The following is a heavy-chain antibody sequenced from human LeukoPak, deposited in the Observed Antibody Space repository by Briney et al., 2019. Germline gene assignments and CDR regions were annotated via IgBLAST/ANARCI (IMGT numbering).Heavy chain of an antibody. J-gene: IGHJ4*02. CDR1: GYTFTSYA. D-gene: IGHD3-16*02. CDR2: IHPSTGNP. Sequence: ASVKVSCKASGYTFTSYAMNWVRQAPGQGLWWMGWIHPSTGNPTYAQGFTGRFVFSLDTSVSTTYLQISSLKAEDTAVYYCARAYQRLGELSLPDYWGQGTLVTVSS. CDR3: ARAYQRLGELSLPDY. V-gene: IGHV7-4-1*02.